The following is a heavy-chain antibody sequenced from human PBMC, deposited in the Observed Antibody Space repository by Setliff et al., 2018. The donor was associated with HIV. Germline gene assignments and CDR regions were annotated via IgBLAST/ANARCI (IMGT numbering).Heavy chain of an antibody. CDR2: INPDSGAT. CDR1: GYTFTAYY. Sequence: GASVKVSCKSSGYTFTAYYIHWVRQARGQGLEWMGWINPDSGATKYAEKFEGRVSLTRDTSINTVYMELSSLRSDDTAVYYCARVSQYSSSWYVRWFDPWGQGTLVTVSS. J-gene: IGHJ5*02. CDR3: ARVSQYSSSWYVRWFDP. V-gene: IGHV1-2*02. D-gene: IGHD6-13*01.